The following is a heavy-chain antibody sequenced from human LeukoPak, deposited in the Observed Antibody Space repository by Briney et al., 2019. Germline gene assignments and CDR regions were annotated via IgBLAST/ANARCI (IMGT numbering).Heavy chain of an antibody. D-gene: IGHD3-9*01. V-gene: IGHV3-23*01. Sequence: GGSLRLSCAAAGFTFSSYATSWVRQAPGKGLEWVAVISGSVGSTYYAASVKGRFTIARDNSKNTLYLQMNSLRAEDTAVYYCAKDEYYDILTGYYSPSWFDYWGQGTLVTVSS. CDR2: ISGSVGST. J-gene: IGHJ4*02. CDR3: AKDEYYDILTGYYSPSWFDY. CDR1: GFTFSSYA.